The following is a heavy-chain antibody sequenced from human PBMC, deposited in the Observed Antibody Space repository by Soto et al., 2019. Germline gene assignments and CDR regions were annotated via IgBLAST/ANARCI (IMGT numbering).Heavy chain of an antibody. CDR3: ALTRIINSYYGMDV. CDR2: IYYTGST. CDR1: GGSISTGTVH. Sequence: SETLSLTCTVSGGSISTGTVHWGWIRQTPGKGLEWIGSIYYTGSTYYNPSLRSRVTMSVDTSKNHFSLKLSSVTAADTVVYYCALTRIINSYYGMDVWGQGTTVTVSS. V-gene: IGHV4-39*02. J-gene: IGHJ6*02.